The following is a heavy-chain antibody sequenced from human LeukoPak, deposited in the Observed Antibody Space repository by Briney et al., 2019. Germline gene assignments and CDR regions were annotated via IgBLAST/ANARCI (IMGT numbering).Heavy chain of an antibody. CDR2: IYTSGST. Sequence: SETLSLTCTVSGGSISSGSYYWSWIRQPAGKGLEWIGRIYTSGSTSYNPSLKSRVTISVDTSKNQLSLKLSSVTAADTAVFYCARDGAGIVRGVYIDYWGQGTLVIVSS. D-gene: IGHD3-10*01. V-gene: IGHV4-61*02. CDR1: GGSISSGSYY. J-gene: IGHJ4*02. CDR3: ARDGAGIVRGVYIDY.